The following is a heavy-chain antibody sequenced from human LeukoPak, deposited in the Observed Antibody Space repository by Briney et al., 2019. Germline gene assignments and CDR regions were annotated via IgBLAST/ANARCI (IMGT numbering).Heavy chain of an antibody. CDR1: GFTFSSRW. D-gene: IGHD4-17*01. J-gene: IGHJ4*02. Sequence: GWSLRLSCAASGFTFSSRWMGWVRQAPGKGLEWVANIRNDGLTQYYLDSVKGRFTISRDNAKDSLSLQMNSLRAEDTAVYFCARHGDYCFDLWGQGTLVTVSS. V-gene: IGHV3-7*01. CDR3: ARHGDYCFDL. CDR2: IRNDGLTQ.